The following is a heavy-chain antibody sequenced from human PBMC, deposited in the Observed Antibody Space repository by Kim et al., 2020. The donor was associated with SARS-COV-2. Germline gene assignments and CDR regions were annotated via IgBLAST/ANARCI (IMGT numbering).Heavy chain of an antibody. Sequence: NPSLKSRVTISVDTSSNQFSLKLNSVTAADTAVYYCSREGLGVVGATRDYWGQGTLVTVSS. J-gene: IGHJ4*02. CDR3: SREGLGVVGATRDY. V-gene: IGHV4-61*02. D-gene: IGHD1-26*01.